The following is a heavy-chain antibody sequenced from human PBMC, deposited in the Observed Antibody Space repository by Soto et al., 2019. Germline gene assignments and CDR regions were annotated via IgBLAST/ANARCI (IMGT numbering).Heavy chain of an antibody. J-gene: IGHJ4*02. CDR2: IRSKAYGGTT. Sequence: SLRLSCTASGFTFGDYAMSWVRQAPGKGLEWVGFIRSKAYGGTTEYAASVKGRFTISRDDSRSIAYLQMNSLKTEDTAVYYCTRDMAYGDYFHFDYWGQGTLVTVSS. CDR3: TRDMAYGDYFHFDY. V-gene: IGHV3-49*04. CDR1: GFTFGDYA. D-gene: IGHD4-17*01.